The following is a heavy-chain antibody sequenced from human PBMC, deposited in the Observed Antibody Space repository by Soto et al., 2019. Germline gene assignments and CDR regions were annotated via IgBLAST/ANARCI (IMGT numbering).Heavy chain of an antibody. J-gene: IGHJ4*02. CDR2: IYYSGST. D-gene: IGHD5-12*01. CDR3: ARWLGYGPHFDY. Sequence: PSETLSLTCTVSGGSISSGDYYWSWIRQPPGKDLEWIGYIYYSGSTYYNTSLKSRVTISVDTSKNQFSLKLSSVTAADTAVYYCARWLGYGPHFDYWGQGTLVTVS. V-gene: IGHV4-30-4*01. CDR1: GGSISSGDYY.